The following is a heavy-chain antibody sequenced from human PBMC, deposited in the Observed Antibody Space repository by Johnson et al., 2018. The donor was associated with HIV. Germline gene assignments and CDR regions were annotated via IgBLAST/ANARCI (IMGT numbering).Heavy chain of an antibody. Sequence: QVLLVESGGGVVQPGRSLRLSCAASGFTFSSYAMHWVSQAPGKGLEWVAVISYDGSNKYYADSVKGRFTISRDNSKNTLYLQMNSLRAEDTAVYYCARDRSSSWSDAFDIWGQGTMVTVSS. CDR1: GFTFSSYA. J-gene: IGHJ3*02. D-gene: IGHD6-13*01. CDR3: ARDRSSSWSDAFDI. V-gene: IGHV3-30-3*01. CDR2: ISYDGSNK.